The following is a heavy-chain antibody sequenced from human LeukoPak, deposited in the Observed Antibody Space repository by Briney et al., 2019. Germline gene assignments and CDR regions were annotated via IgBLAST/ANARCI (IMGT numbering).Heavy chain of an antibody. V-gene: IGHV3-48*03. CDR3: ARDRRGYMDV. J-gene: IGHJ6*03. Sequence: GGSLRLSCAASGFTFSSYEMNWVRQAPGKGLEWASSITSSGSTIYYADSVKGRFTISRDNAQNSLYLQMNSLRAEDTAVYYCARDRRGYMDVWGKGTTVTISS. CDR2: ITSSGSTI. CDR1: GFTFSSYE.